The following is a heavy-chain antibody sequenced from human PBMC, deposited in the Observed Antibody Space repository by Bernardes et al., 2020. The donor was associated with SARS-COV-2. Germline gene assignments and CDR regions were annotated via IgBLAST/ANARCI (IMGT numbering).Heavy chain of an antibody. V-gene: IGHV3-23*01. CDR1: GFTFNNYA. CDR2: INNSGGRT. Sequence: GSLRLSCAASGFTFNNYAMSWVRQAPGKGLEWVSTINNSGGRTYYADSVKGRFTISRDNSKNTLYLQMNSLRAEDTALYYCAKDLYGDYDIDCWGQGTLVTVSS. J-gene: IGHJ4*02. D-gene: IGHD4-17*01. CDR3: AKDLYGDYDIDC.